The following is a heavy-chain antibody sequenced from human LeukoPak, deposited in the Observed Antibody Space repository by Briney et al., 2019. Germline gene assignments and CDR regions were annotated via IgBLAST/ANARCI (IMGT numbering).Heavy chain of an antibody. CDR3: ASSRDIVATIFNPYFDY. J-gene: IGHJ4*02. Sequence: PGGSLRLSCAASGFTFRTYSMNWVRQAPGKGLEWVSSISSSSSYIYYADSVKGRFTISRDNAKNSLYLQMNSLRAEDTAVYYCASSRDIVATIFNPYFDYWGQGTLVTVSS. V-gene: IGHV3-21*01. CDR1: GFTFRTYS. CDR2: ISSSSSYI. D-gene: IGHD5-12*01.